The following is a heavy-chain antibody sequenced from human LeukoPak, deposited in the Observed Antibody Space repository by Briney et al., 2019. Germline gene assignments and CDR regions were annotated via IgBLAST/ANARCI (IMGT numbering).Heavy chain of an antibody. CDR3: ARGIVLKLYAVLDS. J-gene: IGHJ4*02. Sequence: SETLSLTCDVYGGSFSDYYWTWIRQPPGKGPEWIGEIKHGGGTNYNPSLKSRVTISLDTSKNQFSLHLKSVTAADTAVYYCARGIVLKLYAVLDSWGQGTLVTVSS. V-gene: IGHV4-34*01. CDR1: GGSFSDYY. CDR2: IKHGGGT. D-gene: IGHD2-8*01.